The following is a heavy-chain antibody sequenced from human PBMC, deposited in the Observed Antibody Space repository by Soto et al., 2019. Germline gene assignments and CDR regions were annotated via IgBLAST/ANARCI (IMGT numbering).Heavy chain of an antibody. CDR3: ARVGSSSKSYNWFDP. CDR1: GGSFSGYY. V-gene: IGHV4-34*01. J-gene: IGHJ5*02. CDR2: INHSGST. Sequence: QVQLQQWGAGLLKPSETLSLTCAVYGGSFSGYYWSWIRQPPGKGLEWIGEINHSGSTNYNPSLKSPVTIAVDTSKNQSTLKLSSVTAADTALYYCARVGSSSKSYNWFDPWGQGTLVTFSS. D-gene: IGHD6-13*01.